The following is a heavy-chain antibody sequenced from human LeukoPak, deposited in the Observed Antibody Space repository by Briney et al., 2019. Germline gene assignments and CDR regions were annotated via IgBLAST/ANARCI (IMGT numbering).Heavy chain of an antibody. CDR2: INTNTGNP. D-gene: IGHD5-18*01. CDR3: ARSVDTAFDY. CDR1: GGTFSSYA. Sequence: ASVKVSCKASGGTFSSYAISWVRQAPGQGLEWMGWINTNTGNPTYAQGSTGRFVFSLDTSVSTAYLQISSLKAEDTAVYYCARSVDTAFDYWGQGTQVTVSS. J-gene: IGHJ4*02. V-gene: IGHV7-4-1*02.